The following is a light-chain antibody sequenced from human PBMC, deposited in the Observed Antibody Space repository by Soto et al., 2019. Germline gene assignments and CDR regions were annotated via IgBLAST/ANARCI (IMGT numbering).Light chain of an antibody. J-gene: IGKJ1*01. CDR3: QQYGSSRWT. CDR1: QSVSSSY. CDR2: GAS. V-gene: IGKV3-20*01. Sequence: EIVLTQSPGTLSLSPGERATLSCRASQSVSSSYLAWYQQKPGQAPRLLIYGASSRATGIPDRFSGSGSGTDFTRTIGRLEPEDFAVYYCQQYGSSRWTFGQGTKVEIK.